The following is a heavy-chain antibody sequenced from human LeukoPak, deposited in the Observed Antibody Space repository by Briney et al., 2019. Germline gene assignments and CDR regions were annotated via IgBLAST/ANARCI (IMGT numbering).Heavy chain of an antibody. V-gene: IGHV3-30*04. CDR3: ARVREARFDY. Sequence: GGSLRLSCAAPGFTFSSYAMHWVRQAPGKGLEWVAVISYDGSNKYYADSVKGRFTVSRDNSKNTLYLQMNSLRAEDTAVYYCARVREARFDYWGQGTLVTVSS. CDR2: ISYDGSNK. D-gene: IGHD1-26*01. CDR1: GFTFSSYA. J-gene: IGHJ4*02.